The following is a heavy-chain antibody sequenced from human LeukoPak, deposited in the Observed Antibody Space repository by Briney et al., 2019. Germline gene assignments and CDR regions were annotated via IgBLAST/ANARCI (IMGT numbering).Heavy chain of an antibody. Sequence: PGGSLRLSCAASGFTFSSNAMSWVRQAPGKGLEWVSAISGSGGSTYYADSVKGRFTISRDNSKKTLYLQMNNLRVEDTAVYYCAKGGAGAGPYYFDYWGQGTLVTVSA. CDR1: GFTFSSNA. D-gene: IGHD6-13*01. CDR2: ISGSGGST. V-gene: IGHV3-23*01. J-gene: IGHJ4*02. CDR3: AKGGAGAGPYYFDY.